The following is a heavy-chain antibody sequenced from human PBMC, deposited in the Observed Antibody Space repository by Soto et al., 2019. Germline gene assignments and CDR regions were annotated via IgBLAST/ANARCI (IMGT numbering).Heavy chain of an antibody. CDR3: AGGGSCGGDCYSLDY. D-gene: IGHD2-21*02. CDR2: ISGIGGST. CDR1: GFSFNNHA. V-gene: IGHV3-23*01. J-gene: IGHJ4*02. Sequence: EVQLLESGGGLVQPGGSLRLSCAASGFSFNNHAMSWVRQAPGKGLEWVSAISGIGGSTYHADSVKGRFTISRDNSKNTLYLQMNSLRAEDTAVYYCAGGGSCGGDCYSLDYWGQGTLVTVSS.